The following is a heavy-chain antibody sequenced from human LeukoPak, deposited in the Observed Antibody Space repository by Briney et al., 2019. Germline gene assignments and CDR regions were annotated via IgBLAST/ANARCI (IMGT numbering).Heavy chain of an antibody. J-gene: IGHJ5*02. V-gene: IGHV3-53*05. CDR2: IYSGGST. D-gene: IGHD6-13*01. Sequence: GGSLRLSCAASGFAVSSNYMSWVRQAPGKGLEWVSVIYSGGSTYYADSVKGRFTISRDNSKNTLYLQMNSLRAEDTAVYYCARGRAAAANWFDPWGQGTLVTVSS. CDR3: ARGRAAAANWFDP. CDR1: GFAVSSNY.